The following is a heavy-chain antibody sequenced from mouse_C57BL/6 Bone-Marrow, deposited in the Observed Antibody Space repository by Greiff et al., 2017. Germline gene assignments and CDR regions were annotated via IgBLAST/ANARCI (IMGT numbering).Heavy chain of an antibody. V-gene: IGHV1-26*01. J-gene: IGHJ3*01. Sequence: VQLQQSGPELVKPGASVKISCKASGYTFTDYYMNWVKQSHGKSLEWIGDINPKNGGTSYNQKFTGKATLTVDKSSSTAYMELRSLTSEDSAVYYCARGRDYYYGIAWFAYWGQGTLVTVSA. CDR1: GYTFTDYY. D-gene: IGHD1-1*01. CDR2: INPKNGGT. CDR3: ARGRDYYYGIAWFAY.